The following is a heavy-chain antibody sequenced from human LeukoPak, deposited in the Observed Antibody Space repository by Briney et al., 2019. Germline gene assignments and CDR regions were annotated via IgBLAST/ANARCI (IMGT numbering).Heavy chain of an antibody. Sequence: SETLSLTCTVSGSSISSYYWSWIRQPPGKGLEWIGHIYYSGSTNYNPSLKSRVTMSVDTSKNQFSLKLSSVTAADTAVYYCARDQVPLDWGQGTLVTVSS. J-gene: IGHJ4*02. V-gene: IGHV4-59*01. CDR3: ARDQVPLD. CDR1: GSSISSYY. CDR2: IYYSGST.